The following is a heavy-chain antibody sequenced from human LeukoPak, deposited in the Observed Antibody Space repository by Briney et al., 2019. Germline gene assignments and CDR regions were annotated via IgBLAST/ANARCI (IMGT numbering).Heavy chain of an antibody. V-gene: IGHV3-7*01. D-gene: IGHD3-10*01. CDR1: GFTFSGFS. CDR2: IKQDGSER. CDR3: ARAGSHWHYVY. Sequence: GGSLRLSCAASGFTFSGFSMSWVRQSPTKGLEWVANIKQDGSERYYVDSVKGRFTISRDNAKNSLSLQMNNLRVKDTAVYYCARAGSHWHYVYWGQGTVVTVSS. J-gene: IGHJ4*02.